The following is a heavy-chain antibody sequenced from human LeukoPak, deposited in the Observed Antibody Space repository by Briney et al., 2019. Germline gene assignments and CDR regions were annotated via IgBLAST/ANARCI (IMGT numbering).Heavy chain of an antibody. CDR2: ISGSGGST. J-gene: IGHJ3*02. CDR1: GFTFSSSA. Sequence: QPGGSLRLSCAASGFTFSSSAMRWVSQAPGRGREWVSAISGSGGSTYYAASVKGRFTISRDNSKNTLYLQMNSLRAEDTAVYYCAKVARVGKAAANDAFDIWGQGTMVTVSS. D-gene: IGHD6-13*01. CDR3: AKVARVGKAAANDAFDI. V-gene: IGHV3-23*01.